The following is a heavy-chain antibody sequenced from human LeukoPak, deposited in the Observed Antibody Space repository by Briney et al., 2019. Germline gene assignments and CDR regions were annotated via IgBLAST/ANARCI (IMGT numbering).Heavy chain of an antibody. D-gene: IGHD3-3*01. J-gene: IGHJ4*02. CDR2: INPNSGGT. CDR3: ARDRDFGVVYDY. CDR1: GYTFTGYY. Sequence: ASVKVSCKASGYTFTGYYMHWVRQAPGQGPEWMGWINPNSGGTNYAQKFQGRVTMTRDTSISTAYMELSRLRSDDTAVYYCARDRDFGVVYDYWGQGTLITVSS. V-gene: IGHV1-2*02.